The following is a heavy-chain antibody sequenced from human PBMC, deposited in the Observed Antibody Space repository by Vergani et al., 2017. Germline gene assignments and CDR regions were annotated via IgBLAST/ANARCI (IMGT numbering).Heavy chain of an antibody. D-gene: IGHD3-10*01. V-gene: IGHV5-51*03. J-gene: IGHJ6*03. CDR1: GYSFTSYW. Sequence: EVQLVESGGGLVQPGESLKISCKGSGYSFTSYWIGWVRQMPGKGLEWMGIIYPGDSDTRYSPSFQGQVTISADKSISTAYLQWSSLKASDTAMYYCARRGYYYGSGSPSYYYYMDVWGKGTTVTVSS. CDR2: IYPGDSDT. CDR3: ARRGYYYGSGSPSYYYYMDV.